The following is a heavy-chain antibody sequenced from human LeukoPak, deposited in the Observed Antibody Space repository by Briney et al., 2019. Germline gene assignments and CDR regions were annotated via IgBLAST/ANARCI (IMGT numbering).Heavy chain of an antibody. CDR3: ANPAGDY. V-gene: IGHV3-9*01. J-gene: IGHJ4*02. D-gene: IGHD2-2*01. Sequence: PGRSLRLSCAASGFTFDDYAMHWVRQAPGKGLEWVSGISWNSGSIGYADSVKGRFTIFRDNAKNSLYLQMNSLRAEDTALYYCANPAGDYWGQGTLVAVSS. CDR1: GFTFDDYA. CDR2: ISWNSGSI.